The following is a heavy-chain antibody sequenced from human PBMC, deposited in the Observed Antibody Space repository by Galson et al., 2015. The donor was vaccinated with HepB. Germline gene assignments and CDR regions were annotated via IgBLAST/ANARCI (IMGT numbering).Heavy chain of an antibody. J-gene: IGHJ4*02. CDR2: ISGSGDTT. D-gene: IGHD4-23*01. CDR3: AKEVNYGGNLPADY. Sequence: SLRLSCAASGFTFNNHAMSWVRQAPGKGLEWVSGISGSGDTTYYADSVKGRFTISRDNSKSTLYLQMDNLRAEDTGVYYCAKEVNYGGNLPADYWGQGTLVTVSS. V-gene: IGHV3-23*01. CDR1: GFTFNNHA.